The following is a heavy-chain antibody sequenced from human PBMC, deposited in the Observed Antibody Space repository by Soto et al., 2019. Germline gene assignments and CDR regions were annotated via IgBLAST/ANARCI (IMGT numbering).Heavy chain of an antibody. J-gene: IGHJ4*02. CDR3: ALGGGVVVASLDY. D-gene: IGHD2-15*01. Sequence: QVQLVQSGAEVKKPGSSVKVSCKASGGTFSSYTISWVRQAPGQGLEWMGRIIPILGIANYAQKFQGRVTITADKFTSTAYMELSSLRSEDTAVYYCALGGGVVVASLDYWGQGTLVTVSS. V-gene: IGHV1-69*02. CDR2: IIPILGIA. CDR1: GGTFSSYT.